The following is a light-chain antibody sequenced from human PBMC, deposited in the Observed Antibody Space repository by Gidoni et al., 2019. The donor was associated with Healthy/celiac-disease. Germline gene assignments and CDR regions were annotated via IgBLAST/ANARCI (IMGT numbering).Light chain of an antibody. CDR2: EVS. CDR3: SSYAGSNNLVV. Sequence: QSALTQPPSASGSPGQSVTISCTATSSDGGGYNYVAWYQQHPGKAPKLMIYEVSKRPSGVPDRFSGSKSGNTASLTGSGLQAEDEADYYCSSYAGSNNLVVFGGGTKLNGL. V-gene: IGLV2-8*01. CDR1: SSDGGGYNY. J-gene: IGLJ2*01.